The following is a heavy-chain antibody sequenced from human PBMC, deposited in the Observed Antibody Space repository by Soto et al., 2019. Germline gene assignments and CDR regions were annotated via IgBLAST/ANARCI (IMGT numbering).Heavy chain of an antibody. CDR1: GFTFSSYA. D-gene: IGHD4-17*01. Sequence: EVQLLESGGGLVQPGGSLRLSCAASGFTFSSYAMSWVRQAPGKGLEWVSAISGSGGSTYYADSVKGRFTISRDNSKNTLYLQMNSLRAEDTAVYYCAKGLWSVYGDHGGVDYWGQGTLVTVSS. J-gene: IGHJ4*02. CDR2: ISGSGGST. CDR3: AKGLWSVYGDHGGVDY. V-gene: IGHV3-23*01.